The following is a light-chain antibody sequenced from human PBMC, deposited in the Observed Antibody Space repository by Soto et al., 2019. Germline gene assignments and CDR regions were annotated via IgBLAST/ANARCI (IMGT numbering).Light chain of an antibody. Sequence: EIVLTQSPATLSLSPGERATISCRASQSVSSYLAWYQQKPGQAPRLLIYDASNRATGIPARFSGSGSGTDFTLTISSLEPEDFAVYYCQQRSNMPPAFGQGTKLEIK. J-gene: IGKJ2*01. CDR2: DAS. CDR3: QQRSNMPPA. CDR1: QSVSSY. V-gene: IGKV3-11*01.